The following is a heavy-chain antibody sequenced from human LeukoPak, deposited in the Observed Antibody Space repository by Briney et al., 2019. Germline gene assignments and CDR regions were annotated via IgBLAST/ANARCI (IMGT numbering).Heavy chain of an antibody. Sequence: SETLSLTCTVSGDSVSNDKYCWGWIRQPPGKGLEWIGSIYYSGSTYYNPSLNSRVIISVDTSKNQFSLKLSSVTAADTAVYYCARLGWWDSWGQGTLVTVSS. CDR3: ARLGWWDS. V-gene: IGHV4-39*01. CDR2: IYYSGST. J-gene: IGHJ4*02. D-gene: IGHD2-15*01. CDR1: GDSVSNDKYC.